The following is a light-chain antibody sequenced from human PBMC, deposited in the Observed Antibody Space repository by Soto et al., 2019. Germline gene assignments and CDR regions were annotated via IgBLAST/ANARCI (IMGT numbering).Light chain of an antibody. J-gene: IGKJ4*01. CDR1: QSISSY. CDR2: AAS. CDR3: QQSYSTPLT. Sequence: DIQMTQSPSSLSASVGDRVTITCRASQSISSYLNWYQQKPGKAPKLLIYAASSLQSGVPSRFSGSVSGTDFTLTISSLHPEDFATYYWQQSYSTPLTFGGGTKVEIK. V-gene: IGKV1-39*01.